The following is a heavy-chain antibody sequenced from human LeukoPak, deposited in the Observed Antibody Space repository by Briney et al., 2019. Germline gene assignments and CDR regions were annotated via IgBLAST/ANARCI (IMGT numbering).Heavy chain of an antibody. CDR1: GFTSSSYS. Sequence: GGSLRLSCAASGFTSSSYSMNWVRQAPGKGLEWVSSISSTSSYIYYADSVKGRFTISRDNAKNSLFLQMNSLRVEDTAVYYCARGLRTTVWDYYYYMDVWGKGTTVIVS. V-gene: IGHV3-21*01. D-gene: IGHD4-17*01. CDR2: ISSTSSYI. CDR3: ARGLRTTVWDYYYYMDV. J-gene: IGHJ6*03.